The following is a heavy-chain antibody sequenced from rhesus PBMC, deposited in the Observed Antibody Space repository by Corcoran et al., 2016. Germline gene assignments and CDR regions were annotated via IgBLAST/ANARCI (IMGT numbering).Heavy chain of an antibody. CDR1: GGSISSGYD. Sequence: QVQLQESGPGVVKPSETLSLTCAVSGGSISSGYDWSWIRQPPGKGLEWIGYIYGSSGSTNYNPSLKNRVIISKDASKNQFSLKLSSVTAADTAVYYCARGDSSGWYRGWVDYWGQGVLVTVSS. CDR3: ARGDSSGWYRGWVDY. V-gene: IGHV4-76*01. CDR2: IYGSSGST. D-gene: IGHD6-31*01. J-gene: IGHJ4*01.